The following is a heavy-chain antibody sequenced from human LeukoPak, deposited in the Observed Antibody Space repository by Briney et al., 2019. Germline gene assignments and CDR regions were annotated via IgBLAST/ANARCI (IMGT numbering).Heavy chain of an antibody. J-gene: IGHJ6*02. CDR2: IYYSGST. Sequence: SETLSLTCTVSGGSISSYYWSWIRQPPGKALEWIGYIYYSGSTKYNPSLKSRVTISVDTSKNQFSLKLSSVTAADTAVYYCARDARMFSYDYGMDVCGQGTTVTVSS. V-gene: IGHV4-59*01. CDR3: ARDARMFSYDYGMDV. D-gene: IGHD3-10*02. CDR1: GGSISSYY.